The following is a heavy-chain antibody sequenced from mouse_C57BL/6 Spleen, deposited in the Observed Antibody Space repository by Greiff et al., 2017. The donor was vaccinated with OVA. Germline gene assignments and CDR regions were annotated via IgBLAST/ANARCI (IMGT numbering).Heavy chain of an antibody. Sequence: EVKLVESGPGLVKPSQSLSLTCSVTGYSITSGYYWNWIRQFPGNKLEWMGYISYDGSNNYNPSLKNRISITRDTSKNQFFLKLNSVTTEDTATYYCARDQGIPYAMDYWGQGTSVTVSS. J-gene: IGHJ4*01. CDR1: GYSITSGYY. CDR2: ISYDGSN. CDR3: ARDQGIPYAMDY. V-gene: IGHV3-6*01. D-gene: IGHD3-2*02.